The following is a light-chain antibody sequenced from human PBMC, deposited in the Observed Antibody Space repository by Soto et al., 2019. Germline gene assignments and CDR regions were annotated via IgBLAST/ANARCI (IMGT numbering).Light chain of an antibody. V-gene: IGKV1-12*01. Sequence: DIQMTQSPSSVSASVGDRVTITCRASQGINSWLAWYQQKPGKAPKILIYAASNLQSGVPSRFSGSGSGTDFTLTISSLQPEDFAVYYCQHYNNWPRTFGQGTKVEIK. CDR2: AAS. CDR1: QGINSW. CDR3: QHYNNWPRT. J-gene: IGKJ1*01.